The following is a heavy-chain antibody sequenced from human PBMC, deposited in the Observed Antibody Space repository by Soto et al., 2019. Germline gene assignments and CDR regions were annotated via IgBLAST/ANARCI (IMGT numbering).Heavy chain of an antibody. CDR1: GYTFNTFG. V-gene: IGHV1-18*01. D-gene: IGHD3-10*01. J-gene: IGHJ4*02. CDR2: ISGYNAKR. Sequence: IQLVQSGAEVKRPGASVKVSCKASGYTFNTFGISWVRQAPGQGLEWMGCISGYNAKRDYSRKLQGSITLTTDPSANTSYTELSSLTSDDTAVYYCAREWGNYSGVNDYWGQGTLVTVSS. CDR3: AREWGNYSGVNDY.